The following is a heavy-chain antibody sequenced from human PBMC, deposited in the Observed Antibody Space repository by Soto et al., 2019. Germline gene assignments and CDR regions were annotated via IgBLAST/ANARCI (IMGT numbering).Heavy chain of an antibody. D-gene: IGHD3-3*01. Sequence: GSLRLSCEVSGLSFSSSWMSWVRQAPGKGLEWVADIDPVGSQVLYVASVMGRFTVSRDNAKNSLYLQMNSLRAEDTAVYYCARGLPASTYYDFWSGSRGYWFDPWGQGT. CDR2: IDPVGSQV. CDR1: GLSFSSSW. J-gene: IGHJ5*02. V-gene: IGHV3-7*01. CDR3: ARGLPASTYYDFWSGSRGYWFDP.